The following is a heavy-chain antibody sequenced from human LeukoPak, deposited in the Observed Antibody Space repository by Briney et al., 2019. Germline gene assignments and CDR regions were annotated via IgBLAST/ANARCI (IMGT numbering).Heavy chain of an antibody. CDR2: INPNSGGT. V-gene: IGHV1-2*02. CDR1: GYTFTGYY. J-gene: IGHJ4*02. D-gene: IGHD5-18*01. CDR3: ARVADTAMATNYFDY. Sequence: AASVKVSCKASGYTFTGYYMHWVRQAPGQGLEWMGWINPNSGGTNYAQKFQGRVTMTRDTSISTAYMELGRLRSDDTAVYYCARVADTAMATNYFDYWGQGTLVTVSS.